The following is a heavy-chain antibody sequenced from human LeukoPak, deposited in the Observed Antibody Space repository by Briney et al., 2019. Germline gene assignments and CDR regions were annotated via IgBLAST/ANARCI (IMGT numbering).Heavy chain of an antibody. CDR3: ARVSGRSFDY. CDR1: GFPFSSYD. CDR2: IFGSGIRT. D-gene: IGHD5/OR15-5a*01. J-gene: IGHJ4*02. Sequence: GGSLRLSCAASGFPFSSYDMSWVRQAPGKGLEWVSTIFGSGIRTDYADSVKGRFINSRDNSKNTLYLQMNSLRAEDTAVYYCARVSGRSFDYWGQETLVTVSS. V-gene: IGHV3-23*01.